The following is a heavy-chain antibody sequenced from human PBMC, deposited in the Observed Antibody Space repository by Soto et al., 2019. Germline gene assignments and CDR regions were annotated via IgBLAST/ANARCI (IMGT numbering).Heavy chain of an antibody. CDR2: ISAYDGHT. CDR3: ARDSGYFAA. V-gene: IGHV1-18*01. Sequence: ASVKVSCKASGYTFSNYGIAWVRQAPGQGLQWMGWISAYDGHTDYAQNFQGRVTMTTDTATSTVYLELKSLRSDDTAVYYCARDSGYFAAWGQGTLVTVYS. CDR1: GYTFSNYG. D-gene: IGHD1-26*01. J-gene: IGHJ4*02.